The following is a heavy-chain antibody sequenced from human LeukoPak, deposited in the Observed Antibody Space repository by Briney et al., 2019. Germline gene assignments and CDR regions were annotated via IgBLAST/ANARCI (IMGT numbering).Heavy chain of an antibody. V-gene: IGHV1-2*02. CDR1: GYTFTVYY. J-gene: IGHJ4*02. CDR3: AREDDVDTTLVAGCLDF. D-gene: IGHD5-18*01. Sequence: ASVNFSSTASGYTFTVYYIHWVRHTPGQGHEWGGWINPNMGGPNYAPKFQGRVTMTWATSITTAYMEPSRLRSDDSAVYYWAREDDVDTTLVAGCLDFWGQGTLVTVSS. CDR2: INPNMGGP.